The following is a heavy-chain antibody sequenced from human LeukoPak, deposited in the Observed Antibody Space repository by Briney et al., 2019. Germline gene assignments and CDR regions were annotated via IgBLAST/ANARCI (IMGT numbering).Heavy chain of an antibody. J-gene: IGHJ4*02. Sequence: SETLSLTCTVSGGSISSYYWSWIRQPPGKGLEWIGRIHPSGSTNYNPSLKSRVTISVDTSKNQFSLKLSSVTAADTAVYYCARDMRAGPFDYWGQGTLVTVSS. CDR1: GGSISSYY. V-gene: IGHV4-4*07. CDR3: ARDMRAGPFDY. CDR2: IHPSGST. D-gene: IGHD6-19*01.